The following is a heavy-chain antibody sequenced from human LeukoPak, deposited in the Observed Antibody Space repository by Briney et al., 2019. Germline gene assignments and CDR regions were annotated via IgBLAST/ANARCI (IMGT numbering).Heavy chain of an antibody. CDR3: ARDQEYDFWSGYRYYYYYMDV. V-gene: IGHV3-21*01. D-gene: IGHD3-3*01. J-gene: IGHJ6*03. CDR1: GFTFSSYS. CDR2: ISSSSSYI. Sequence: GGSLRLSCAASGFTFSSYSMNWVRQAPGKGLEWVSSISSSSSYIYYADSVKGRFTISRDNAKNSLYLQMNSLRAEDTAVYYCARDQEYDFWSGYRYYYYYMDVWGKGTTVTVSS.